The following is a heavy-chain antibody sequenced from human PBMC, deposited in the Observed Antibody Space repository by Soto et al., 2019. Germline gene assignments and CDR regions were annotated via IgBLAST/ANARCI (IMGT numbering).Heavy chain of an antibody. D-gene: IGHD2-2*02. J-gene: IGHJ6*02. V-gene: IGHV3-30-3*01. CDR2: ISYDGSNK. Sequence: VQLVESGGGVVQPGRSLTLSCAASGFSLNSYAMHWVRQAPGKGLEWVAVISYDGSNKFYGDSVKGRFTISRDNSKNTVYLQMNRLRADDTAVYFCESDCSSVSSYRQGGMDVWGQGTTVTVSS. CDR1: GFSLNSYA. CDR3: ESDCSSVSSYRQGGMDV.